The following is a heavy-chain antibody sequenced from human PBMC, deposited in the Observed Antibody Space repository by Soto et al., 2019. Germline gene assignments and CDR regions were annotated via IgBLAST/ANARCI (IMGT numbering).Heavy chain of an antibody. Sequence: GGSLRLSCAASGFTFANHWMHWVRQAPGKGLEWVSSISSTTNYIYYGDSMKGRFTISRDNAKNSLYLEMNSLRAEDTAVYYCARESEDLTSNFDYWGQGTLVTVSS. J-gene: IGHJ4*02. CDR2: ISSTTNYI. V-gene: IGHV3-21*06. CDR3: ARESEDLTSNFDY. CDR1: GFTFANHW.